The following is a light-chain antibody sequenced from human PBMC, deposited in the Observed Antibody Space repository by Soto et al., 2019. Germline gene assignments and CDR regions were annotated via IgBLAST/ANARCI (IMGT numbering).Light chain of an antibody. CDR2: LGS. J-gene: IGKJ3*01. V-gene: IGKV2-28*01. CDR1: QSLLHSDGYNY. Sequence: DIVMTQSPLSLPVTPGEPASISCRSSQSLLHSDGYNYLDWYLQKPGQSPHLLIYLGSNRASGMPDRFSGGGSCTDFILKISRVEAEDVGVYYCMQGLQTLPSFGPGTKVDLK. CDR3: MQGLQTLPS.